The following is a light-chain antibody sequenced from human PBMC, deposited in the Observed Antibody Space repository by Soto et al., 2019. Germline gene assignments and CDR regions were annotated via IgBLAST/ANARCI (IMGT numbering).Light chain of an antibody. J-gene: IGKJ5*01. V-gene: IGKV3D-7*01. Sequence: PGERVTLSCRASQRVSSSFLTWYQQNPGQAPRLLIYGASTRATSIPARFSGSGSGTDFTLTINSLQPEDFAAYYCQQDYFAFGQGTRLEIK. CDR2: GAS. CDR3: QQDYFA. CDR1: QRVSSSF.